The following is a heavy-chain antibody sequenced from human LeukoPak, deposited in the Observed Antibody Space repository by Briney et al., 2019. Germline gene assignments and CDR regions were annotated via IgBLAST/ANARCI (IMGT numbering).Heavy chain of an antibody. CDR2: MNPNSGNT. Sequence: ASVKVSCKASGYTFTSYDINWVRQATGQGLEWMGWMNPNSGNTGYAQKFQGRVTMTRNTSISTAYMELSSLRSEDTAVYYCASNKECSNIRCYNGAFNIWGQGTIVTVSS. CDR1: GYTFTSYD. CDR3: ASNKECSNIRCYNGAFNI. J-gene: IGHJ3*02. V-gene: IGHV1-8*01. D-gene: IGHD2-2*01.